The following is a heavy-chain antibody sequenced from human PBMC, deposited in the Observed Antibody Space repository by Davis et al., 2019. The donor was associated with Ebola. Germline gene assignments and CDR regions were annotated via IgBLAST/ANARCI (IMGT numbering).Heavy chain of an antibody. V-gene: IGHV3-11*05. CDR3: AKDRIQGYYGSGSPPNWFDP. D-gene: IGHD3-10*01. J-gene: IGHJ5*02. CDR1: GFTFSDYY. Sequence: GESLKISCAASGFTFSDYYMSWIRQAPGKGLEWVSYISSSSSYTNYADSVKGRFTISRDNAKNSLYLQMTSLRAEDTAVYYCAKDRIQGYYGSGSPPNWFDPWGQGTLVTVSS. CDR2: ISSSSSYT.